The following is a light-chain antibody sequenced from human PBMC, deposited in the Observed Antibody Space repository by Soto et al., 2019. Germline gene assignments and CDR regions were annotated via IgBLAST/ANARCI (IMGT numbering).Light chain of an antibody. Sequence: QSVLTQPPSVSEAPRQRVTISCSGSSSNIGNNAVNWYQQLPGKAPKLLIYYDDLLPSGVSDRFSGSKSGTSASLAISGLQSEDEPDYYCAAWDDSLNGVVFGGGTKLTVL. V-gene: IGLV1-36*01. J-gene: IGLJ2*01. CDR1: SSNIGNNA. CDR3: AAWDDSLNGVV. CDR2: YDD.